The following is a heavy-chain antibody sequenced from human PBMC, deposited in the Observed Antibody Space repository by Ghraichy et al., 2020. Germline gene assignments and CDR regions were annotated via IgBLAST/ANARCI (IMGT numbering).Heavy chain of an antibody. CDR3: ARDRGYSSAWSDY. J-gene: IGHJ4*02. V-gene: IGHV1-18*01. D-gene: IGHD6-19*01. CDR1: GYTFTNYG. CDR2: ISADNGNT. Sequence: VKVSCKASGYTFTNYGISWVRQAPGQGLEWMGWISADNGNTYYAQKLQGRVTVTTDTSTSTAYMELRSLRSDDTAVYYCARDRGYSSAWSDYWGQGTLVTVSS.